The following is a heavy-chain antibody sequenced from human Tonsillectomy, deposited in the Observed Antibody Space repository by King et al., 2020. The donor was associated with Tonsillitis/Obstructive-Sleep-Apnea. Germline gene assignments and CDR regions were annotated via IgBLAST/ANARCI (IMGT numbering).Heavy chain of an antibody. CDR1: GGSFSAYY. CDR3: ARCLYCTGSSCQGTWFDP. CDR2: INHSGST. V-gene: IGHV4-34*01. D-gene: IGHD2-15*01. Sequence: VQLQQWGAGLLKPSETLSLTCAVYGGSFSAYYWSWIRQPPGKGLEWIGEINHSGSTNYNPSLKSRVTVSLDTSKNQFSLQLNSVTAADTAVYYCARCLYCTGSSCQGTWFDPWGEGTLVTVSS. J-gene: IGHJ5*02.